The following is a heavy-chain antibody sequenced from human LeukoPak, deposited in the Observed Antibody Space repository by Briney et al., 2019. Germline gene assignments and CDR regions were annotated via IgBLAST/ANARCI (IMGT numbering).Heavy chain of an antibody. D-gene: IGHD5-24*01. Sequence: GGSLRLSCAAPGFXFANYAISWVRQAPGKGLQWVSSVSGSGGETHSTDSVRGRFTISRDNSKGTLYLQMSSLRAEDAAVYYCAKDGARDGYNYPDYWGQGTLVTVSS. V-gene: IGHV3-23*01. J-gene: IGHJ4*02. CDR2: VSGSGGET. CDR1: GFXFANYA. CDR3: AKDGARDGYNYPDY.